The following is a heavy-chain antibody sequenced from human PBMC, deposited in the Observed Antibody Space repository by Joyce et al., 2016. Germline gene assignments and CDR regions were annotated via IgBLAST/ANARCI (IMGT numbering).Heavy chain of an antibody. CDR3: ARLRRWSGPSDC. V-gene: IGHV3-74*03. J-gene: IGHJ4*02. D-gene: IGHD4-23*01. Sequence: EVQLVESGGDLVQPGGSLRLSCAASGFTFSSYWIYWVRKAPGKGLVWVSRINRDGSSTTYADSVKCRFTIARDNAKNTLYLQMNSLRAEDTAVYYCARLRRWSGPSDCWGQGTLVTVSS. CDR2: INRDGSST. CDR1: GFTFSSYW.